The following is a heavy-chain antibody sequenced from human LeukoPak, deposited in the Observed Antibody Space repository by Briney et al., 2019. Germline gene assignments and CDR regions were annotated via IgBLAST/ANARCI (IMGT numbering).Heavy chain of an antibody. D-gene: IGHD5-18*01. CDR1: GFSFNIYE. CDR3: ATVGYSYGPEHNYYFDY. V-gene: IGHV3-7*03. Sequence: PGGSLRLSCAASGFSFNIYEMNWVRQAPGKGLEWVANIKQDGSEKYYVDSVKGRFTISRDNAKNSLYLQMNSLRAEDTAVYYCATVGYSYGPEHNYYFDYWGQGTLVTVSS. CDR2: IKQDGSEK. J-gene: IGHJ4*02.